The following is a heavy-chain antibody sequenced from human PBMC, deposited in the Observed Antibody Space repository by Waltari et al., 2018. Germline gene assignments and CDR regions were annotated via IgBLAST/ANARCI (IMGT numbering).Heavy chain of an antibody. CDR1: GGSISSGDYY. D-gene: IGHD4-17*01. V-gene: IGHV4-30-4*08. CDR2: IYYSGGT. CDR3: ARGRAPDDYGDYVPDFDI. J-gene: IGHJ3*02. Sequence: QVQLQESGPGLVKPSQTLSLTCTVSGGSISSGDYYWSWIRQPPGKGLEWIGYIYYSGGTYYNPSLKSRITISVDTSKNQFSLKLSSVTAADTAVYYCARGRAPDDYGDYVPDFDIWGQGTMVTVSS.